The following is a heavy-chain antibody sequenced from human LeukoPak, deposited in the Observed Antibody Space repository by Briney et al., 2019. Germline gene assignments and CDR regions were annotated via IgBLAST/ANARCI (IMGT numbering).Heavy chain of an antibody. D-gene: IGHD3-10*01. CDR2: IWYDGSNK. CDR1: GFTFSSYG. J-gene: IGHJ4*02. CDR3: AKANMVRGVTLKFDY. Sequence: PGGSLRLSCAASGFTFSSYGMHWVRQAPGKGLEWVAVIWYDGSNKYYADSVKGRFTISRDNSKNTLYLQMNSLRAEDTAVYYCAKANMVRGVTLKFDYWGQGTLVTVSS. V-gene: IGHV3-33*06.